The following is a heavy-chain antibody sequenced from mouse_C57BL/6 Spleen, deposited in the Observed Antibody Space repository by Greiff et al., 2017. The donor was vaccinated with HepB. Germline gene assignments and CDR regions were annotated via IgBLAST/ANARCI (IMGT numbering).Heavy chain of an antibody. CDR1: GFSLTSYG. Sequence: QVQLQQSGPGLVQPSQSLSITCTVSGFSLTSYGVHWVRQSPGKGLEWLGVIWSGGSTDYNAAVISRLSISKDNSKSQVFFKMNSLQADDTAIYYCARNRGDWYFDVWGTGTTVTVSS. CDR3: ARNRGDWYFDV. V-gene: IGHV2-2*01. J-gene: IGHJ1*03. D-gene: IGHD3-1*01. CDR2: IWSGGST.